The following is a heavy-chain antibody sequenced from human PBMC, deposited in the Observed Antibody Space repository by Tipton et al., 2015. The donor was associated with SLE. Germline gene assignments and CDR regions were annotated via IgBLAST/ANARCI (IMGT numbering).Heavy chain of an antibody. D-gene: IGHD7-27*01. CDR2: MNPDTDQT. CDR3: ARSGDLDF. Sequence: QSGPEVKKPGASVKVSCKASGYTFISYDINWVRQAPGQGLEWMGWMNPDTDQTGYAQKFQGRVTMTRDSSISTAYMELSSLRSDDTAVYYCARSGDLDFWGQGTQVTASS. J-gene: IGHJ4*02. V-gene: IGHV1-8*01. CDR1: GYTFISYD.